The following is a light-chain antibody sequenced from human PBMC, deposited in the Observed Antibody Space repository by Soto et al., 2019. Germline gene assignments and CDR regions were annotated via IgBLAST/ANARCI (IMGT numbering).Light chain of an antibody. CDR1: SSNIGSNT. J-gene: IGLJ3*02. V-gene: IGLV1-44*01. CDR3: AAWDDSLNALV. CDR2: SNN. Sequence: QYVLTQPPSACGTPGQRVTISCSRSSSNIGSNTVNWYQQLTGTAPKLLIYSNNQRPSGVPDRFSGSKSGTSASLAISGLQSEDEADYYCAAWDDSLNALVFGGGTQLTVL.